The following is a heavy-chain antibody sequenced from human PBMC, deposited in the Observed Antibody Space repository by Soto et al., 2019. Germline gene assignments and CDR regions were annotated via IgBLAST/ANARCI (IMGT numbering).Heavy chain of an antibody. CDR3: ARVPDSSGYATFGY. CDR2: LNHSGST. J-gene: IGHJ4*02. Sequence: QVQLQQWGAGLLKPSETLSLTCAVYGGSFIGYYWSWIRQPPGKGLECIGELNHSGSTNSNPSLKSRVTISVDTSKNQFSLKLSSVTAADTAVYYCARVPDSSGYATFGYWGQGTLVIVSS. V-gene: IGHV4-34*01. D-gene: IGHD3-22*01. CDR1: GGSFIGYY.